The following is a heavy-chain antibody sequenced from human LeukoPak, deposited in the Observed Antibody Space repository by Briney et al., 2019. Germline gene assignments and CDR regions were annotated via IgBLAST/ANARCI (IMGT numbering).Heavy chain of an antibody. CDR1: GGSFSGYY. CDR3: AAVPESYYTVYYFNY. J-gene: IGHJ4*02. D-gene: IGHD3-10*01. CDR2: INHSGST. V-gene: IGHV4-34*01. Sequence: SETLSLTCAVYGGSFSGYYWSWIRQPPGKGLEWIGEINHSGSTNYNPSLKSRVTISVDASKNQFSLKLSSVTAADTAVYYCAAVPESYYTVYYFNYWGQGTLVTVSS.